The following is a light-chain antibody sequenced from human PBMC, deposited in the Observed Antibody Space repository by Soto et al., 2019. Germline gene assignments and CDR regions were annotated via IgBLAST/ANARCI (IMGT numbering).Light chain of an antibody. CDR1: SSDVGGYNY. CDR2: EVS. CDR3: SSYTSSSTLWV. V-gene: IGLV2-14*01. Sequence: QSALTQPASVSGSPGQSITISCTGTSSDVGGYNYVSWYQQHPGKAPKLMIYEVSNRPSGVSNRFSGSKSGNTASLTISGLQAEDEADYYCSSYTSSSTLWVFGGGTNITVL. J-gene: IGLJ3*02.